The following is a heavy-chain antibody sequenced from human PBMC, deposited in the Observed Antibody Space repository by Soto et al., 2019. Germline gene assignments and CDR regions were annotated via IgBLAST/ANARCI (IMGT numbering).Heavy chain of an antibody. CDR3: AGHPSRRYYDSSGYYYPLVYGMDV. CDR1: GASISTDY. V-gene: IGHV4-59*01. Sequence: PSETLSLTCSVSGASISTDYWSWIRQPPGKRLEYIGFIYKGGSPNYNPSLESRVTISPDTSKNQVSLKLTSVTAADTAVYYCAGHPSRRYYDSSGYYYPLVYGMDVWGQGTTVTVSS. D-gene: IGHD3-22*01. CDR2: IYKGGSP. J-gene: IGHJ6*02.